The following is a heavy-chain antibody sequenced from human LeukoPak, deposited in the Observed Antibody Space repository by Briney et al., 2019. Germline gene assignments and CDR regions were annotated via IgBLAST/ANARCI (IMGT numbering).Heavy chain of an antibody. CDR2: IIPIFGTA. Sequence: SVKVSCKASGGTFSSYAISWVRQAPEQGLEWMGGIIPIFGTANYAQKFQGRVTITTDESTSTAYMELSSLRSEDTAVYYCVRDFSITRLGRPFDYWGQGTLVTVSS. CDR1: GGTFSSYA. D-gene: IGHD1-1*01. J-gene: IGHJ4*02. CDR3: VRDFSITRLGRPFDY. V-gene: IGHV1-69*05.